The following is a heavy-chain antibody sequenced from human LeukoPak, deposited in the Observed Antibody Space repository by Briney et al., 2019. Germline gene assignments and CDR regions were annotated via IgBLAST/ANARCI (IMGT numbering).Heavy chain of an antibody. Sequence: WASVKVSCKASGYTFTSYGISWVRQAPGQGLEWMGWISAYNGNTNYAQKLQGRVTMTTDTSTSTAYMELRSLRSDDTAVYYCARAAEWLAEYYYYYMDVWGKGTTVTVSS. CDR3: ARAAEWLAEYYYYYMDV. CDR1: GYTFTSYG. CDR2: ISAYNGNT. J-gene: IGHJ6*03. V-gene: IGHV1-18*01. D-gene: IGHD6-19*01.